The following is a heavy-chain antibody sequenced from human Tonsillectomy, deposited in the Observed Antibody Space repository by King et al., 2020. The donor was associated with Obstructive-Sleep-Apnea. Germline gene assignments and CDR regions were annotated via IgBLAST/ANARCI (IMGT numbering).Heavy chain of an antibody. V-gene: IGHV1-69*12. J-gene: IGHJ4*02. CDR1: GGTFSSYA. D-gene: IGHD3-22*01. CDR3: ARVELDRSGYYLESPFDY. CDR2: IIPIFGTA. Sequence: QLVQSGAEVKKPGSSVKVSCKASGGTFSSYAISWVRQAPGQGLEWMGGIIPIFGTANYAQQYQGRVTITADDSTGTASMELSSRGSEDTAVYYCARVELDRSGYYLESPFDYWGQGTLVTVSS.